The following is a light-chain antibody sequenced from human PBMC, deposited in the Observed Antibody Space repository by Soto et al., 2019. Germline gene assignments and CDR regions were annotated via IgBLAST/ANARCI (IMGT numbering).Light chain of an antibody. CDR2: GAS. Sequence: ENVLTQFPCTMSFAPGERATLACRAIQSVSSNYLAWYQQKPGQAPRHLIYGASSRAAGIPDRFRGSGSGTDFTLTISRLDPEDFAVYYCQHFGSSPPWPFGQGTKVEMK. CDR3: QHFGSSPPWP. J-gene: IGKJ1*01. V-gene: IGKV3-20*01. CDR1: QSVSSNY.